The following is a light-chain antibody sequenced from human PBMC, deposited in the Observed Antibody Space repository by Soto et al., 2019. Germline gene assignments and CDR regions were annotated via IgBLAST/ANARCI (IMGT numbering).Light chain of an antibody. J-gene: IGLJ1*01. V-gene: IGLV2-8*01. CDR3: SSYAGSSTV. CDR2: EVS. CDR1: RDDVGGYNY. Sequence: QSVLTQPPSASGSPGQSVTISCTGTRDDVGGYNYVSWFQHHPGKAPKLMIYEVSYRPSGVSDRFSGSKSGNTASLTVSGLQAEDEADYYCSSYAGSSTVFGTGTKVTVL.